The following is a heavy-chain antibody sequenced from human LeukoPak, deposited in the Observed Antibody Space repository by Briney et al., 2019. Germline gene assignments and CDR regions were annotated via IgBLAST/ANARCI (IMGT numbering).Heavy chain of an antibody. J-gene: IGHJ3*01. V-gene: IGHV4-39*01. D-gene: IGHD3-22*01. CDR2: IYYSGST. Sequence: PSETLSLTCAVSGGSISSTSYYWAWIRQPPGKGLEWIGTIYYSGSTYHNPSLKSRVTLSVDTSRNQFSLRLSSVDAADTAVYYCAKAGVRYFDSSGLYAFDFWGQATTVTVSS. CDR3: AKAGVRYFDSSGLYAFDF. CDR1: GGSISSTSYY.